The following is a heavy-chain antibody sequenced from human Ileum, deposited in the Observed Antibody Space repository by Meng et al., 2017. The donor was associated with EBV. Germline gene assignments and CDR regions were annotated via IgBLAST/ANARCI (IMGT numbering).Heavy chain of an antibody. D-gene: IGHD6-25*01. J-gene: IGHJ4*02. CDR2: INTNTGKP. Sequence: VEVVQLCAEWNEPGASVGISCKGSGYTFTTYGMNWVRQAPGQGLEWMGWINTNTGKPTYAQGLTGRFVFSLDTSVSTAYLQISSLKAEDTVVYYCARDSEAADYWGQGTLVTVSS. CDR3: ARDSEAADY. CDR1: GYTFTTYG. V-gene: IGHV7-4-1*02.